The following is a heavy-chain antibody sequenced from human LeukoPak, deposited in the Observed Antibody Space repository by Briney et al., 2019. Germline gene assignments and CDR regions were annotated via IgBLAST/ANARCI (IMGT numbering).Heavy chain of an antibody. Sequence: SQTLSLTCAISGDSVSSKNGAWDWIRQSPSRGLEWLGRTYYRSKWYDEYADSVKGRVTISPDTSKNQFSLHVYSVTPEDTAVYYCARDLGTSGWYTFDFWGQGTLVTVSS. V-gene: IGHV6-1*01. CDR1: GDSVSSKNGA. CDR2: TYYRSKWYD. D-gene: IGHD6-19*01. J-gene: IGHJ5*01. CDR3: ARDLGTSGWYTFDF.